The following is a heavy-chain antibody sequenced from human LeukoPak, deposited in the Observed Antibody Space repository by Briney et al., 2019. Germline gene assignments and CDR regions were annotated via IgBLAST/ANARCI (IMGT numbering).Heavy chain of an antibody. CDR1: GFTFSSYA. D-gene: IGHD5-24*01. CDR2: ISYDGSNK. CDR3: ARERDDGYNL. Sequence: GRSLRLSCAASGFTFSSYAMHWVRQAPGKGLEWVAVISYDGSNKYYADSVKGRFTISRDNSKNTLYLQMNSLRAEDTAVYYCARERDDGYNLWGQGTLVTVSS. J-gene: IGHJ5*02. V-gene: IGHV3-30*04.